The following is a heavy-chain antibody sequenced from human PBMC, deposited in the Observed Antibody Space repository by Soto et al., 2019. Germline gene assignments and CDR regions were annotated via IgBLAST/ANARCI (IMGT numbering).Heavy chain of an antibody. CDR3: ARERVEFYYMDV. CDR2: ISSNGSPI. Sequence: QVQLVESGGGLVKPGGSLKLSCAASGFIFSDYYMSWIRQSTGTGLEWVSYISSNGSPIYHADSMKGRFTNSRDNAKNSLYLQMNSLRAEVTVVYYRARERVEFYYMDVWGKGTTVTVSS. V-gene: IGHV3-11*01. J-gene: IGHJ6*03. CDR1: GFIFSDYY.